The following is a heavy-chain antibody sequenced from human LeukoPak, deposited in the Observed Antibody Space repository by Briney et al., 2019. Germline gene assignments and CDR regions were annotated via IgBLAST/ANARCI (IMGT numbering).Heavy chain of an antibody. CDR2: ISWNSGSI. CDR1: GFTFDDYA. V-gene: IGHV3-9*01. CDR3: AKDYYYDSSGDDAFDI. J-gene: IGHJ3*02. Sequence: GGSLRLSCAASGFTFDDYAMHWVRQAPGKGLEWVSGISWNSGSIGYADSVKGRFTISRDNAKNSLYLQMNSLRAEDTALYYCAKDYYYDSSGDDAFDIWGQGTMVTVSS. D-gene: IGHD3-22*01.